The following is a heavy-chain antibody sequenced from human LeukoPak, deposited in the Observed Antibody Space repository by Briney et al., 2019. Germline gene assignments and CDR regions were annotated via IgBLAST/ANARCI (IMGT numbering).Heavy chain of an antibody. CDR1: GFTFSSYA. J-gene: IGHJ6*02. CDR3: ARGIRFLEWLSPGPSSMDV. Sequence: LPGRSLRLSCAASGFTFSSYAMHWVRQAPGKGLEWVAVISYDGSNKYYADSVKGRFTISRDNSKITLYLQMNSQRAEDTAVYYCARGIRFLEWLSPGPSSMDVWGQGTTVTVSS. CDR2: ISYDGSNK. D-gene: IGHD3-3*01. V-gene: IGHV3-30-3*01.